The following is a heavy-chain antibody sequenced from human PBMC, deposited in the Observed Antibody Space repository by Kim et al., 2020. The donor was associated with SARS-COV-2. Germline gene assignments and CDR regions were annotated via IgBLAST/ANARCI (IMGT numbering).Heavy chain of an antibody. V-gene: IGHV3-48*03. Sequence: GGSLRLSCAASGFRFSSFEINWVRQAPGKGLEWVSYISSSGTTIYYADSVKGRFTISRDNAKNSLYLQMNSLRAEDTAVYYCARGTAEGFSYYFDYWGQGTLVTVSS. CDR1: GFRFSSFE. D-gene: IGHD6-13*01. J-gene: IGHJ4*02. CDR3: ARGTAEGFSYYFDY. CDR2: ISSSGTTI.